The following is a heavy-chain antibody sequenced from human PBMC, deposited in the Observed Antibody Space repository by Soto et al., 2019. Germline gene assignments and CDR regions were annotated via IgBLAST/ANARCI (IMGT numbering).Heavy chain of an antibody. CDR3: ASESSAVYDFWSGYYPSAFDY. J-gene: IGHJ4*02. CDR1: GGSFSGYY. Sequence: SETLSLTCAVYGGSFSGYYWSWIRQPPGKGLEWIGEINHSGSTNYNPSLKSRVTISVDTSKSQFSLKLSSVTAADTAVYYCASESSAVYDFWSGYYPSAFDYWGQGTLVTVSS. D-gene: IGHD3-3*01. CDR2: INHSGST. V-gene: IGHV4-34*01.